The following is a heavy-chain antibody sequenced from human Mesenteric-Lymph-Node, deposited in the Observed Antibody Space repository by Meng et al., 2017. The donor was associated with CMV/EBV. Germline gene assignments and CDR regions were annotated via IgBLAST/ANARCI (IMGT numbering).Heavy chain of an antibody. J-gene: IGHJ3*02. Sequence: GESLKISCAASGFTFSSYARSWVRQAPGKGLEWVSAISGSGGSTYYADSVKGRFTISRDNSKNTLYLQMNSLRAEDTAVYYCAKQSVITHDAFDIWGQGTMVTVSS. V-gene: IGHV3-23*01. CDR3: AKQSVITHDAFDI. D-gene: IGHD3-22*01. CDR1: GFTFSSYA. CDR2: ISGSGGST.